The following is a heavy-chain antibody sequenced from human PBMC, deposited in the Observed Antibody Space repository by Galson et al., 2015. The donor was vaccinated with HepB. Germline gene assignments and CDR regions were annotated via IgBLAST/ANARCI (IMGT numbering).Heavy chain of an antibody. Sequence: QAPGKGLEWVSNIIASGGTTHYAESVRGRFTIFRDNSKNTLYLQMKNLRVDDTALYYCAKMGSYGDYDFDPWGQGTLVTVSS. J-gene: IGHJ5*02. D-gene: IGHD4-17*01. CDR3: AKMGSYGDYDFDP. CDR2: IIASGGTT. V-gene: IGHV3-23*01.